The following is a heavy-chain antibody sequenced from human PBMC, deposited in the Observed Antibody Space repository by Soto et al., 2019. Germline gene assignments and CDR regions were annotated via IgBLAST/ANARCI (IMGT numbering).Heavy chain of an antibody. CDR3: ARETSAHPTLRLGELAYGMDV. CDR1: GGTFSSYA. D-gene: IGHD3-16*01. Sequence: QVQLVQSGAEVKKPGSSVKVSCKASGGTFSSYAISWVRQAPGQGLEWMGGIIPIFGTANYAQKFQGRVTITADESTSTAYMELSSLRSEDTAVYYCARETSAHPTLRLGELAYGMDVWGQGTTVTVSS. J-gene: IGHJ6*02. CDR2: IIPIFGTA. V-gene: IGHV1-69*12.